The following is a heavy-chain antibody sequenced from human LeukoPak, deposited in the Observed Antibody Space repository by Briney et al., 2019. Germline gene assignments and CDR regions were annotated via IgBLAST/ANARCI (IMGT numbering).Heavy chain of an antibody. CDR3: ASGTFDGPLYGTYWYFHV. V-gene: IGHV4-59*02. Sequence: KPSETLSLTCVVSGASVSSSHWNWIRQLPGKGLEWIGYIYSNGNTNYNPSLKGRVTMSIETSKNQFSLQLPSVTAADTAVYYCASGTFDGPLYGTYWYFHVWGRGTLVTVSS. CDR2: IYSNGNT. CDR1: GASVSSSH. J-gene: IGHJ2*01. D-gene: IGHD1-14*01.